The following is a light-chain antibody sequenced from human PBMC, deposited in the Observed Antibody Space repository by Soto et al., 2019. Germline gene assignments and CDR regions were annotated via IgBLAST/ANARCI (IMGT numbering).Light chain of an antibody. V-gene: IGKV1-6*01. CDR2: AAS. CDR1: QGIRHY. CDR3: LQDYNYPLT. J-gene: IGKJ4*01. Sequence: AIQMTQSPSSLSASVGDRVTITCRASQGIRHYLGWYQQKPGKAPKLLLYAASSLQSGVPSRFSGSGSGTDLTLTISSLQPEDFATYYCLQDYNYPLTFGGGTKVEIK.